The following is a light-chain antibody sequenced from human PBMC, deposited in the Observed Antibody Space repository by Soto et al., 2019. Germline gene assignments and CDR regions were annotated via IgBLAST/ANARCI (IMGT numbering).Light chain of an antibody. J-gene: IGLJ1*01. CDR1: SSNIGSNY. Sequence: QSVLTQPPSASGTPGQRVTISCSGSSSNIGSNYVYWYQQLPGTAPKLLIYRNNQRPSGVPDRFSGSKSGTSASLAISGLRSVDEGDYYCAAWDDSRPYVFGTGTKLTVL. CDR3: AAWDDSRPYV. V-gene: IGLV1-47*01. CDR2: RNN.